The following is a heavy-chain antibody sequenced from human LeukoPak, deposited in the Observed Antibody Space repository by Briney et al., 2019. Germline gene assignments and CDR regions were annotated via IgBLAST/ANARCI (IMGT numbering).Heavy chain of an antibody. D-gene: IGHD4-17*01. Sequence: SETLSLTCTVSGGSISSYYWSWIRQPAGKGLEWIGRIYTSGSTNYNPSLTSRVSISSDTSKNQFSLELSSVTAADTAVYYCARLKATVSIHAYFDFWGQGTLVTVSS. CDR1: GGSISSYY. J-gene: IGHJ4*02. CDR2: IYTSGST. V-gene: IGHV4-4*07. CDR3: ARLKATVSIHAYFDF.